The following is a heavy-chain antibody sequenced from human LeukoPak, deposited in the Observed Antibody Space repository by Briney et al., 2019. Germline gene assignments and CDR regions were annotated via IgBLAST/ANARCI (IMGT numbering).Heavy chain of an antibody. Sequence: SETLSLTCTVSGGSISSYYWSWIRQPPGKGLEWIGYIYYCGSTNYNPSLKSRVTISVDTSKNQFSLKLSSVTAADTAVYYCARADSSGWYGGDIFDYWGQGTLVTVSS. CDR2: IYYCGST. CDR3: ARADSSGWYGGDIFDY. V-gene: IGHV4-59*01. J-gene: IGHJ4*02. D-gene: IGHD6-19*01. CDR1: GGSISSYY.